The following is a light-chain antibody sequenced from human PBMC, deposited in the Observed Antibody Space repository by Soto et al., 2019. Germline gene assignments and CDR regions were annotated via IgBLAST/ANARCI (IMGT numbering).Light chain of an antibody. CDR1: TGAVTSGHY. CDR2: DTS. Sequence: QAVVTQEPSLTVSPGGTVTLTCGSSTGAVTSGHYPYWFQQKPGQAPRTLIYDTSNKHSWTPARFSGSLLGGKAALTLSGAQPEDEAEYYCLLSYSGARPYVVFGGGTKLPS. V-gene: IGLV7-46*01. J-gene: IGLJ2*01. CDR3: LLSYSGARPYVV.